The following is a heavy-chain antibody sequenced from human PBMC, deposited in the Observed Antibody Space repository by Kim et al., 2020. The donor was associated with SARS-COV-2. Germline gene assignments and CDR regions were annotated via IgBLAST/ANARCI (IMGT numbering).Heavy chain of an antibody. CDR3: ARGSFGYSYGYGIPYGMDV. D-gene: IGHD5-18*01. V-gene: IGHV1-69*13. CDR1: GGTFSSYA. Sequence: SVKVSCKASGGTFSSYAISWVRQAPGQGLEWMGGIIPIFGTANYAQKFQGRVTITADESTSTAYMELSSLRSEDTAVYYCARGSFGYSYGYGIPYGMDVWGQGTTVTVSS. J-gene: IGHJ6*02. CDR2: IIPIFGTA.